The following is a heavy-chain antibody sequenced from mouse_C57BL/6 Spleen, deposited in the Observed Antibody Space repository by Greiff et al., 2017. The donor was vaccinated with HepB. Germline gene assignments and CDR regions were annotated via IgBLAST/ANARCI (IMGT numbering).Heavy chain of an antibody. J-gene: IGHJ3*01. D-gene: IGHD1-1*01. CDR2: IDPETGGT. CDR3: TRDYGSSGAY. Sequence: QVQLQQSGAELVRPGASVTLSCKASGYTFTDYEMHWVKQTPVHGLEWIRAIDPETGGTAYNQKFKGKAILTADKSSSTAYMELRSLTSEDSAVYYCTRDYGSSGAYWGQGTLVTVSA. CDR1: GYTFTDYE. V-gene: IGHV1-15*01.